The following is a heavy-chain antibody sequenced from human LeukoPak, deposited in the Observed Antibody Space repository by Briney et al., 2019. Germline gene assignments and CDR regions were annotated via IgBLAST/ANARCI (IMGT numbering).Heavy chain of an antibody. D-gene: IGHD6-19*01. J-gene: IGHJ4*02. Sequence: GGSLRLSCAASGFTFSNYWMSWVRQAPGKGLEWVANIKQDGSEKHYVNSVKGRFTISRDNAKNSVYLEMNSLRAEDTAVYYCARVHSSGWENTFDYWGQGTPVTVSS. CDR3: ARVHSSGWENTFDY. CDR2: IKQDGSEK. CDR1: GFTFSNYW. V-gene: IGHV3-7*01.